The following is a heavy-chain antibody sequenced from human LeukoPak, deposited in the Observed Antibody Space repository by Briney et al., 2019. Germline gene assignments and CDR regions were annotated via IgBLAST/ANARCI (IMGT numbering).Heavy chain of an antibody. CDR1: GYTFTSYA. CDR3: ASGRSLHGYSNYVTPFDY. D-gene: IGHD4-11*01. CDR2: INTNTGNP. V-gene: IGHV7-4-1*02. Sequence: ASVKVSCKASGYTFTSYAMNWVRQAPGQGLEWMGWINTNTGNPTYAQGFTGRFVFSLDTSVSTAYLQTSSLKAEDTAVYYCASGRSLHGYSNYVTPFDYWGQGTLVTVSS. J-gene: IGHJ4*02.